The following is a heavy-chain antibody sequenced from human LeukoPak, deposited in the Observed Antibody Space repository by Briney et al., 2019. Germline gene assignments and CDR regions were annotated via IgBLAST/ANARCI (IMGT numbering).Heavy chain of an antibody. D-gene: IGHD3-22*01. J-gene: IGHJ3*01. CDR2: ICITMQT. CDR3: ARDRGRGIVESRVAFDL. V-gene: IGHV4-4*07. Sequence: PLETLSLTCSVSGDSITSFDWSWIRQPAGKGLEWIGRICITMQTHSNPPLRGRVTISVNKSRNFISLRLCAVAAADTGVYYCARDRGRGIVESRVAFDLWGQGTMVTVS. CDR1: GDSITSFD.